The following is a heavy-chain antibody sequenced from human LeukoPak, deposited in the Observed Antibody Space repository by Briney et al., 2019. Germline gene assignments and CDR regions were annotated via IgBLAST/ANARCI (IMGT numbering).Heavy chain of an antibody. Sequence: GGSLRLSCAASGFTFSSYSMNWVRQAPGKGLEWVSYISSSSSTIYYADSVKGRFTISRDNAKNSLYLQMNSQRAEDTAVYYCARDGIYDFWSGYGPFDYWGQGTLVTVSS. V-gene: IGHV3-48*01. CDR3: ARDGIYDFWSGYGPFDY. CDR2: ISSSSSTI. D-gene: IGHD3-3*01. CDR1: GFTFSSYS. J-gene: IGHJ4*02.